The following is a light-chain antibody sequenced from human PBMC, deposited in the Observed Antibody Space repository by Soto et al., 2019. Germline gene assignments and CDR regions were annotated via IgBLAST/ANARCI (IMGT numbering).Light chain of an antibody. CDR1: SSDVGSYNF. V-gene: IGLV2-23*01. CDR2: EGT. J-gene: IGLJ2*01. CDR3: CSYAGPSTI. Sequence: QSVLTQPASVSGSPGQSITISCTGTSSDVGSYNFVSWFQQHPGKVPKLIIYEGTERPSGVSNRFSASKSGNTASLTISGLQPEDEADYYCCSYAGPSTIFGGGTKLTRP.